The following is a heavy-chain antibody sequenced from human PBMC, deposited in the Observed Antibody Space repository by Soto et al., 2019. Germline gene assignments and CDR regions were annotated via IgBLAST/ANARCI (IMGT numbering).Heavy chain of an antibody. CDR2: ISSGSDTI. J-gene: IGHJ4*01. CDR1: GFTFSDYG. D-gene: IGHD1-26*01. V-gene: IGHV3-48*02. Sequence: EVQLVESGGGLVQPGGSLRLSCSVSGFTFSDYGVNWVRQAPGKGLEWISYISSGSDTIYYAESVQGRFTISRDDAKNSLFLQMNNLRNEDTAVYYCASVSKPWEDDYWGHGTLVTVSS. CDR3: ASVSKPWEDDY.